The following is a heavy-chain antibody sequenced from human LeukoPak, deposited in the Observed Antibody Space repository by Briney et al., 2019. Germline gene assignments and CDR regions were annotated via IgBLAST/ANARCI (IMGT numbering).Heavy chain of an antibody. CDR1: GGSINSSNW. J-gene: IGHJ5*02. D-gene: IGHD1-26*01. V-gene: IGHV4-4*02. CDR2: IYHSGST. CDR3: ARGGGSYPRAFDP. Sequence: SETLSLTCAVSGGSINSSNWWSWVRQPPGKGLEWIGEIYHSGSTNYNPSLKSRVTISVDKSKNQFSLKLSSVTAADTAVYYCARGGGSYPRAFDPWGQGTLVTASS.